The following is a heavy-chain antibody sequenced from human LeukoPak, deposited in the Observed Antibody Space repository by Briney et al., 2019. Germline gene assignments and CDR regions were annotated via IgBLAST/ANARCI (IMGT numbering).Heavy chain of an antibody. CDR2: INHSGSA. CDR3: AGRYSGYHVGY. CDR1: DPSFSGFY. Sequence: SETLSLTCAVYDPSFSGFYCNSIRQTPGKGLEWIGEINHSGSANYHPSLMSRVTFSIDTSKKHFSLNLTSVTVADTAVYYCAGRYSGYHVGYWGQGTRVTVSS. J-gene: IGHJ4*02. D-gene: IGHD5-12*01. V-gene: IGHV4-34*01.